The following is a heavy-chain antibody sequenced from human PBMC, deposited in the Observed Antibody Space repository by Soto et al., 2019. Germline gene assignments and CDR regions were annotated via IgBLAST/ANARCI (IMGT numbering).Heavy chain of an antibody. J-gene: IGHJ5*02. V-gene: IGHV4-31*03. CDR3: AREDSYGSGSYYNGNWFDP. Sequence: QVQLQESGPGLVKPSQTLSLTCTVSGGSISSGGYYWSWIRQHPGKGLEWIGYIYYSGSTYYNPSLKSRVTISVDTSKNHSSLKLSSVTAADTAVYYCAREDSYGSGSYYNGNWFDPWGQGTLVTVSS. CDR2: IYYSGST. CDR1: GGSISSGGYY. D-gene: IGHD3-10*01.